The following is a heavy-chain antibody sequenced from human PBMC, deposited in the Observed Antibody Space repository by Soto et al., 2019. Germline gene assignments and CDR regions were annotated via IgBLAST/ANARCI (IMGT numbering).Heavy chain of an antibody. CDR1: GASISNSAYF. D-gene: IGHD2-2*01. V-gene: IGHV4-39*01. CDR3: AKVHQQYIWFDF. J-gene: IGHJ5*01. CDR2: IYYSGNT. Sequence: SETLSLTCTVSGASISNSAYFWGWVRQPPGQGLEWVASIYYSGNTYYNPSLKSRVTISVDTSQNQFSLNLASVPAADTAVYYCAKVHQQYIWFDFWGQGTLVTVSS.